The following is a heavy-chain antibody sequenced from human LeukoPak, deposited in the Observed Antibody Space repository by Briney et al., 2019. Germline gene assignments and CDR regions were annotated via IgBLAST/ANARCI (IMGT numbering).Heavy chain of an antibody. D-gene: IGHD3-10*01. V-gene: IGHV4-4*07. Sequence: LETLSLTCTVSGGSISSYYWSWIRQPAGKGLEWIGRIYSSGSTNYNPSLKSRVTISVDTSKNQFSLKLSSVTAADTAVYYCARARRYYGSGSYPFDYWGQGTLVTVSS. CDR3: ARARRYYGSGSYPFDY. CDR1: GGSISSYY. J-gene: IGHJ4*02. CDR2: IYSSGST.